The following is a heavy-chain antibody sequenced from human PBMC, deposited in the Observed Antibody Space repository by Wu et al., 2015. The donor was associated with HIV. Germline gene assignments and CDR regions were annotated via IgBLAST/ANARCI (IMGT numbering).Heavy chain of an antibody. J-gene: IGHJ4*02. D-gene: IGHD4-11*01. CDR2: INPSGGAT. CDR1: GYPFTNHY. V-gene: IGHV1-2*02. CDR3: ARDATPITTEFDY. Sequence: VQSGAEVKKTGASVRVSCETSGYPFTNHYIHWVRQAPGHGLEWMAWINPSGGATIYAEAFEGRIMVSSDTSLNTVYMELESLTSGDTAMYFCARDATPITTEFDYWGQGTLITVSS.